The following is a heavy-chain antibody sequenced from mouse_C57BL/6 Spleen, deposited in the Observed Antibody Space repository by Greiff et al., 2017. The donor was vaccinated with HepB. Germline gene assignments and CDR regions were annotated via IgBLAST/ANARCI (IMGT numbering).Heavy chain of an antibody. J-gene: IGHJ4*01. D-gene: IGHD6-1*01. CDR2: IYPGDGDT. CDR3: TSGGRGAMDY. CDR1: GYAFSSYW. V-gene: IGHV1-80*01. Sequence: QVQLKQSGAELVKPGASVKISCKASGYAFSSYWMNWVKQRPGKGLEWIGQIYPGDGDTNYNGKFKGKATLTADKSSSTAYMQLSSLTSEDTAVYYCTSGGRGAMDYWGQGTSVTVSS.